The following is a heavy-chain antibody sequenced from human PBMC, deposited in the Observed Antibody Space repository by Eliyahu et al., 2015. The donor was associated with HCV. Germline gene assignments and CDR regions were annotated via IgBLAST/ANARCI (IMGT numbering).Heavy chain of an antibody. CDR3: AKQAPGLPRGYRPAYYYYGMDV. CDR2: ISGSGGST. D-gene: IGHD5/OR15-5a*01. Sequence: EVQLVESGGGLVQPGGSLRLSCAASGFTFSSYAMSWVRQAPGKGLEWVSAISGSGGSTYYADSVKGRFTISRDNSKNTLYLQMNSLRAEDTAVYYCAKQAPGLPRGYRPAYYYYGMDVWGQGTTVTVSS. V-gene: IGHV3-23*04. J-gene: IGHJ6*02. CDR1: GFTFSSYA.